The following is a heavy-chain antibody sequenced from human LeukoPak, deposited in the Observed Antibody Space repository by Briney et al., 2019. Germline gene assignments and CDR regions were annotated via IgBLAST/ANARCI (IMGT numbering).Heavy chain of an antibody. J-gene: IGHJ5*02. CDR3: ARIQLGYSSSTSCYNLPGVRFDP. CDR2: INHSGST. D-gene: IGHD2-2*02. CDR1: GGSFSGDY. Sequence: PESLSLTCAVYGGSFSGDYWRCICQPPGKGLGWIGEINHSGSTNYNTSLKSRVTISVDTSKNQFSLTLSSVTAADTAVYYCARIQLGYSSSTSCYNLPGVRFDPWGQGTLVTVSS. V-gene: IGHV4-34*01.